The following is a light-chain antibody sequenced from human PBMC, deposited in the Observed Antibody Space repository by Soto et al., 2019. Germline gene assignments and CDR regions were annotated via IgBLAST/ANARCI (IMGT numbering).Light chain of an antibody. V-gene: IGKV3-20*01. CDR2: DAS. CDR3: QQFSSYPLT. Sequence: EFVLTQSPGTLSLSPGERATLSCRASQTVRNNYLAWYQQKPGQAPRLLIYDASSRATGIQDRFSGGGSGTDFTLTISRLEPEDFAVYYCQQFSSYPLTFGGGTKVDNK. CDR1: QTVRNNY. J-gene: IGKJ4*01.